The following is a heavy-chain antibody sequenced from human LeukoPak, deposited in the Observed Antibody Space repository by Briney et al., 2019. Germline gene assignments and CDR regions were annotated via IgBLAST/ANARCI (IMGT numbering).Heavy chain of an antibody. Sequence: GGSLRLSCAASGFTFSSYAMHWVRQAPGKGLEWVAVISYDGSNEYYADSVKGRFTISRDNSKNTLYLQMNSLRAEDTAVYYCARWYYGDYSLDYWGQGTLVTVSS. CDR1: GFTFSSYA. CDR3: ARWYYGDYSLDY. V-gene: IGHV3-30-3*01. J-gene: IGHJ4*02. D-gene: IGHD4-17*01. CDR2: ISYDGSNE.